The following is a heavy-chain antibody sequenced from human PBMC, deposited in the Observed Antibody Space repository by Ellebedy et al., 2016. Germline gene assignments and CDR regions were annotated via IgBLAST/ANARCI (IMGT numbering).Heavy chain of an antibody. J-gene: IGHJ4*02. CDR3: ACSGPLYYDILTGYFNY. V-gene: IGHV3-23*01. CDR2: ISGSGGST. D-gene: IGHD3-9*01. Sequence: GGSLRLSXAASGFTLSSYAMSWVRQAPGKGLEWVSAISGSGGSTYYADSVKGRFTISRDNSKNTLYLQMNSLRAEDTAVYYCACSGPLYYDILTGYFNYWGQGTLVTVSS. CDR1: GFTLSSYA.